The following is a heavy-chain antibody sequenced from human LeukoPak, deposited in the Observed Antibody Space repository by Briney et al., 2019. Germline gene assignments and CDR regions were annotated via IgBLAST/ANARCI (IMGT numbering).Heavy chain of an antibody. CDR1: GGSFSGYY. CDR2: INHSGST. D-gene: IGHD3-3*01. CDR3: ARGQYYDFWSGYYRPLSFGMDV. V-gene: IGHV4-34*01. Sequence: SETLSLTCAVYGGSFSGYYWSWIRQPPGKGLEWIGEINHSGSTNYNPSLKSRVTRSVDTSKNQFSLKLSSVTAADTAVYYCARGQYYDFWSGYYRPLSFGMDVWGQGTTVTVSS. J-gene: IGHJ6*02.